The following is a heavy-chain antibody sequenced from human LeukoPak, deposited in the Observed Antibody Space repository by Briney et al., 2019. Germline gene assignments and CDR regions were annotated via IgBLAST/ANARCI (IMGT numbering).Heavy chain of an antibody. CDR3: AKDHDSSGYYYYGNRNGFDY. Sequence: GGSLRLSCAASGFTFSSSAMSWVRQVPGKGLEWVSGISASGGSTSYADSVRGRFTISRDNSKNTLYLQMNSLRAEDTAVYYCAKDHDSSGYYYYGNRNGFDYWGRGTLVTVSS. CDR2: ISASGGST. J-gene: IGHJ4*02. CDR1: GFTFSSSA. D-gene: IGHD3-22*01. V-gene: IGHV3-23*01.